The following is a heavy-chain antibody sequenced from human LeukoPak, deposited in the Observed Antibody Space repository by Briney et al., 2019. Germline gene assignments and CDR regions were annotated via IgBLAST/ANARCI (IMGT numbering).Heavy chain of an antibody. Sequence: GASVKVSCKASGYTFTSYYMQWVRQAPGQGLEWMGIINPSGGSTSHAQKFQGRVSMTRDTSTSTVYMELSSLRSEDTAVYYCARSQGGAYSYGTDYWGQGTLVTVSS. CDR2: INPSGGST. V-gene: IGHV1-46*01. CDR3: ARSQGGAYSYGTDY. J-gene: IGHJ4*02. CDR1: GYTFTSYY. D-gene: IGHD5-18*01.